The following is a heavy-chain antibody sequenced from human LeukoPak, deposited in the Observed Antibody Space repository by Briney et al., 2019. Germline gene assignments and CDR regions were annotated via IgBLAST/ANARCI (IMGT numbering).Heavy chain of an antibody. CDR1: GGSFSGYY. CDR2: INHSGST. J-gene: IGHJ4*02. V-gene: IGHV4-34*01. CDR3: ARRTLIVGATDY. Sequence: SETLPLTCAVYGGSFSGYYWSWIRQPPGKGLEWIGEINHSGSTNYNPSLKSRVTISVDTSKNQFSLKLSSVTAADTAVYYCARRTLIVGATDYWGQGTLVTVSS. D-gene: IGHD1-26*01.